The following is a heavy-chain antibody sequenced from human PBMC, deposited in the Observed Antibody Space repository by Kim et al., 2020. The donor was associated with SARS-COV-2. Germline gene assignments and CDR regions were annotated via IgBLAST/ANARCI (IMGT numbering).Heavy chain of an antibody. CDR1: GSTLGSFV. CDR2: AGGSGRNT. CDR3: AKSVGGAAAFDY. V-gene: IGHV3-23*01. D-gene: IGHD6-13*01. J-gene: IGHJ4*02. Sequence: GGSLRLSCATSGSTLGSFVMNWVRQAPGKGLEWVSGAGGSGRNTYYADSVKGRFTISRDNSKNTLFLEMNSLRAEDTAVYYCAKSVGGAAAFDYWAPGT.